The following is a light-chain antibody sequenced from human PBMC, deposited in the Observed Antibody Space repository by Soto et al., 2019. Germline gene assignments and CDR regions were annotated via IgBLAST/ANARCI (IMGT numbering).Light chain of an antibody. CDR3: QQYNNWPET. J-gene: IGKJ1*01. CDR1: QSVNSD. Sequence: EIVLTQSPGTLSLSPGERATLSCRASQSVNSDLAWFQQKPGQAPRLLIYGASTRATGIPARFSGSGSGTEFTLTISSLQSEDFAVYYCQQYNNWPETFGQGTKVDI. V-gene: IGKV3-15*01. CDR2: GAS.